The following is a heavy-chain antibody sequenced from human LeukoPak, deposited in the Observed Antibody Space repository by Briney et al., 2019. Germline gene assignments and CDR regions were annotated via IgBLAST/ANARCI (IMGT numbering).Heavy chain of an antibody. CDR3: ARDKGRQNYYDSSGWSYFDL. J-gene: IGHJ2*01. Sequence: PSETLSLTCTVSGGSISSGGYYWSWIRQHPGKGLEWIGYIYYSGSTYYNPSLKSRVTISVDTSKNQFSLKLSSVTAADTAVYYCARDKGRQNYYDSSGWSYFDLWGRGTLVTVSS. CDR2: IYYSGST. V-gene: IGHV4-31*03. CDR1: GGSISSGGYY. D-gene: IGHD3-22*01.